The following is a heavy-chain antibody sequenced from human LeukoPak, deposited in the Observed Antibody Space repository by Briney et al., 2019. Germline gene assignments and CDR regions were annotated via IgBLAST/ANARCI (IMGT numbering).Heavy chain of an antibody. CDR3: ASGYNSGWTFDY. V-gene: IGHV1-2*06. D-gene: IGHD2-15*01. CDR2: INPNSGDT. CDR1: GYTFIAYY. Sequence: GASVKVSCKSSGYTFIAYYMHWVRQAPGQGLEWMGRINPNSGDTDYAQKFQGRVTMTSDTSISTAYMELSRLRSDDTAVYYCASGYNSGWTFDYWGQGTLVTASS. J-gene: IGHJ4*02.